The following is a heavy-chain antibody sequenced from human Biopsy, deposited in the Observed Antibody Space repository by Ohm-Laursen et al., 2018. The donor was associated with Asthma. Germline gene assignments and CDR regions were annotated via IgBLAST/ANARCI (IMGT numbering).Heavy chain of an antibody. CDR1: GGSFSNYY. V-gene: IGHV4-59*08. J-gene: IGHJ5*02. CDR3: ARASVAASSNWFDP. Sequence: SDTLSLTCAVYGGSFSNYYWTWIRQPPGKGLESIGHVYYSGSTNYNPSLKSRVTISIDASKNQFSLKLSSVTAADTAVYYCARASVAASSNWFDPWGQGTLVTVSS. CDR2: VYYSGST. D-gene: IGHD6-19*01.